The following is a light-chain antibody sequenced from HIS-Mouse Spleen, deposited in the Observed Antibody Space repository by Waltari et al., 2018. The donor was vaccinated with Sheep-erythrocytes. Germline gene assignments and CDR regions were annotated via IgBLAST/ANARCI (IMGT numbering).Light chain of an antibody. Sequence: SYELTQPPSVSVSPGQTASITCSGDNLGDKYACWYQQKPGQSPVLVIYQDSKRPSGIPERFSGSNSGNTATLTISGTQAMDEADYYCQAWDSSTYVFVTGTKVTVL. J-gene: IGLJ1*01. CDR2: QDS. CDR1: NLGDKY. V-gene: IGLV3-1*01. CDR3: QAWDSSTYV.